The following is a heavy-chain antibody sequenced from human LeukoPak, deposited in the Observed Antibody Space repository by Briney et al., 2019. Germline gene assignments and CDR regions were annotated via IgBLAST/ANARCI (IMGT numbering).Heavy chain of an antibody. J-gene: IGHJ6*02. Sequence: GGSLRLSCAASGFTFSSYAMTWVRQAPGKGLEWVSSISGGGARPYYADSLRGRFTISRDNSKNTLYLQMNSLRAEDTAVYYCAREDYYGSGSYYLYYYYYYGMDVWGQGTTVTVSS. CDR3: AREDYYGSGSYYLYYYYYYGMDV. V-gene: IGHV3-23*01. CDR2: ISGGGARP. CDR1: GFTFSSYA. D-gene: IGHD3-10*01.